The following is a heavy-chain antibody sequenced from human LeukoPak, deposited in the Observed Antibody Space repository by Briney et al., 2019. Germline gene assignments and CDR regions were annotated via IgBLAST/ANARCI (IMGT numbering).Heavy chain of an antibody. Sequence: ASVKVSCKASGGTFSSYAISWVRQAPGQGLEWMGGIIPIFGTAIYAQKFQGRVTITTDESTSTAYMELSSLRSEDTAVYYCARDCLGVGATAPSWFDPWGQGTLVTVSS. CDR3: ARDCLGVGATAPSWFDP. D-gene: IGHD1-26*01. CDR2: IIPIFGTA. J-gene: IGHJ5*02. CDR1: GGTFSSYA. V-gene: IGHV1-69*05.